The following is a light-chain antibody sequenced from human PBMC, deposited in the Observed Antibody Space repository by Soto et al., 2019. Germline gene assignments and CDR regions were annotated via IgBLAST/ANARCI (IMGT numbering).Light chain of an antibody. Sequence: QSVLTQPPSASGTPGQRVTISCSGSSSNIGSNAVNCYQQLPGTAPKLLIYDDDQRPSGVPDRFSGSKSGTSASLAISGLQSEDEGDYYCAAWDDSLNALYVFGTGTKLTVL. CDR2: DDD. CDR1: SSNIGSNA. CDR3: AAWDDSLNALYV. V-gene: IGLV1-44*01. J-gene: IGLJ1*01.